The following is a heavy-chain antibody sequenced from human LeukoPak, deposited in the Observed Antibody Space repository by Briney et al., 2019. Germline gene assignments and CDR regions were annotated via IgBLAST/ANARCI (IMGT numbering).Heavy chain of an antibody. J-gene: IGHJ4*02. CDR2: FDPEDGET. CDR1: GYTLTDLS. CDR3: ATDIDWRAYFDY. V-gene: IGHV1-24*01. Sequence: ASVKVSCKVSGYTLTDLSMHWVRQAPGKGLEWMGGFDPEDGETIYAQKFQGRVTMTEDTSTDTAYMELSSLRSEDTAVYYCATDIDWRAYFDYWGQGTLVTVSS. D-gene: IGHD3-9*01.